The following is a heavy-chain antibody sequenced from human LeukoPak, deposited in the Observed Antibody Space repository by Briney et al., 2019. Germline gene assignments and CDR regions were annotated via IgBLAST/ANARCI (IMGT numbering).Heavy chain of an antibody. CDR1: GFTFSSYS. J-gene: IGHJ4*02. D-gene: IGHD3-3*01. CDR3: ADYGVSGVRNNFY. V-gene: IGHV3-23*01. Sequence: PGGSLRLSCAASGFTFSSYSMNWVRQPPGKGLEWVSTIGVASITFYADSVKGRFTISRDNSRNTVYLQMTSLRADDTALYYCADYGVSGVRNNFYWGLRTLVTVSS. CDR2: IGVASIT.